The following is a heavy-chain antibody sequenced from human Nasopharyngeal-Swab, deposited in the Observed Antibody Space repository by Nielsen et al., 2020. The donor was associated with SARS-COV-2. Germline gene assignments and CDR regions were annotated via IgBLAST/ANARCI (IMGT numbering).Heavy chain of an antibody. CDR3: ARASGYGEGAFDI. D-gene: IGHD4-17*01. CDR2: ISSSSSYI. CDR1: GFTFSSYS. V-gene: IGHV3-21*01. Sequence: GESLKISCAASGFTFSSYSMNWVRQAPGKGLEWVSSISSSSSYIYYADSVKGRFTISRDNAKNSLYLQMNSLRAEDTAVYYCARASGYGEGAFDIWGQGTTVTVSS. J-gene: IGHJ3*02.